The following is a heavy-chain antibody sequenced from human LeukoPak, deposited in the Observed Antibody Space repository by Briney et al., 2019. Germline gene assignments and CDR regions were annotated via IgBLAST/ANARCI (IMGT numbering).Heavy chain of an antibody. J-gene: IGHJ4*02. D-gene: IGHD3-3*01. Sequence: PGGSLRLSCAVSGVSFSSYSMNWVRQAPGKGLEWVSYISGGSTTIHYTDSVKGRFTISRDNINNALYLQMNSLRAEDTAVYYCASWFLGWGQGTLSPSPQ. V-gene: IGHV3-48*01. CDR2: ISGGSTTI. CDR3: ASWFLG. CDR1: GVSFSSYS.